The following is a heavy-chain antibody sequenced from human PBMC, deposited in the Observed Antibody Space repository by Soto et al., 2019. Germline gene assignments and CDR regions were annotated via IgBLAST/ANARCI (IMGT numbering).Heavy chain of an antibody. D-gene: IGHD3-22*01. CDR1: GGSLSSYY. J-gene: IGHJ4*02. CDR2: IYYSGST. V-gene: IGHV4-59*01. Sequence: SETLSLTCTVSGGSLSSYYLSWIRQPPGKGLEWIGYIYYSGSTNYNPSLKSRVTISVDTSKNQFSLKLSSVTAADTAVYYCAIGYDSSGSDYWGQGTLVTVSS. CDR3: AIGYDSSGSDY.